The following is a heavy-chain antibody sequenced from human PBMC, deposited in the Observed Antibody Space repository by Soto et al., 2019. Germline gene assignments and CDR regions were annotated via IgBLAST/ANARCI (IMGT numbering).Heavy chain of an antibody. Sequence: QVQLQQWGAGLLKPSETLSLTCAVYGGSFSGYQWSWIRQTPGKGLGWIGEINDSGNINYNPSLKSRVTILVDTAKKQISLKLSSMTAADTAVYYCARGLILWFGELSRRGGYYYYMDVWGTGTTVTVSS. D-gene: IGHD3-10*01. CDR2: INDSGNI. J-gene: IGHJ6*03. CDR1: GGSFSGYQ. CDR3: ARGLILWFGELSRRGGYYYYMDV. V-gene: IGHV4-34*01.